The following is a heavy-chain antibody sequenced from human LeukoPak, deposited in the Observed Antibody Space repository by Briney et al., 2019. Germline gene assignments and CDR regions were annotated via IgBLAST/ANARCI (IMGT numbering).Heavy chain of an antibody. D-gene: IGHD5-18*01. Sequence: PSETLSLTCTVSGGSISSSSDYWGWIRQAPGKGLEWIGSIYYHENTYYNSSLKSRVTISVDTSKNQFSLKLSSVTAADTAVYYCARVRGYSYGFQNWFDPWGQGTLVTVSS. CDR3: ARVRGYSYGFQNWFDP. V-gene: IGHV4-39*07. CDR2: IYYHENT. J-gene: IGHJ5*02. CDR1: GGSISSSSDY.